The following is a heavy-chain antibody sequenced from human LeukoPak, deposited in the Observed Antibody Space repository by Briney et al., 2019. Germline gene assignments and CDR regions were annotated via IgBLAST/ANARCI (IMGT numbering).Heavy chain of an antibody. D-gene: IGHD2-2*01. V-gene: IGHV6-1*01. J-gene: IGHJ5*02. Sequence: SQTLSLTCAISGDSVSSNSVTWNWIRQSPSRGLEWLGRTYYRSTWYNDYAVSVRGRITVNPDTSKNQFPLHLNSVTPEDTAVYYCARRLTQYDCFDPWGQGILVTVSS. CDR1: GDSVSSNSVT. CDR3: ARRLTQYDCFDP. CDR2: TYYRSTWYN.